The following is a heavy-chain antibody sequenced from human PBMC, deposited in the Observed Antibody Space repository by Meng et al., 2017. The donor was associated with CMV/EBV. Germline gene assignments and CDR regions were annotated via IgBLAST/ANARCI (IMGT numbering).Heavy chain of an antibody. CDR1: GFTFNTYE. Sequence: GSLRLSCTASGFTFNTYEMNWVRQAPGKGLEWVSYISSNGNTIFYADFVKGRFTVSRDNPKNSLYLQMNSLRADDTAVYYCARWYCSTTSCLFDYWGQGALVTVSS. V-gene: IGHV3-48*03. J-gene: IGHJ4*02. CDR3: ARWYCSTTSCLFDY. CDR2: ISSNGNTI. D-gene: IGHD2-2*01.